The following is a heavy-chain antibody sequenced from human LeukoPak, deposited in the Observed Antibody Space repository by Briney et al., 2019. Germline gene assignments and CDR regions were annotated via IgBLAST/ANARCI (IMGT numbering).Heavy chain of an antibody. J-gene: IGHJ4*02. CDR1: GFIISSYS. Sequence: GGSLRLSCAASGFIISSYSMTWVRQARGKGLEWVSYISSSSSTIYYADSVKGRFTISRDNAKNSLYLQMNSLRAEDTAVYYCATYYYDSSGYKLLDYWGQGTLVTVSS. V-gene: IGHV3-48*04. CDR2: ISSSSSTI. D-gene: IGHD3-22*01. CDR3: ATYYYDSSGYKLLDY.